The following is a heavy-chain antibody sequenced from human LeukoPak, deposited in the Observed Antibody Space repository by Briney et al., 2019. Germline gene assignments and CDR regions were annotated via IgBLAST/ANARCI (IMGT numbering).Heavy chain of an antibody. D-gene: IGHD1-14*01. CDR2: IGEGGSEK. CDR1: GFTFSSYW. CDR3: ARDRYIGKPGNEDY. J-gene: IGHJ4*02. V-gene: IGHV3-7*01. Sequence: PGGSLRLSCAASGFTFSSYWMSWVRQAPGKGLEWVSNIGEGGSEKYYVDSVKGRFTISRDNAKNSLYLQMNSLRAEDTAVYYCARDRYIGKPGNEDYWGQGTLVTVSS.